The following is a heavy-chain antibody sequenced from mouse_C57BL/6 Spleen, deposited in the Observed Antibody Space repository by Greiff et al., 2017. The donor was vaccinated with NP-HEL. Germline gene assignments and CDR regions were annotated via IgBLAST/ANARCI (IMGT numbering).Heavy chain of an antibody. Sequence: QVQLKESGAELVRPGASVTLSCKASGYTFTDYEMHWVKQTPVHGLEWIGAIDPETGGTAYNQKFKGKAILTADKSSSTAYMELRSLTSEDSAVYYCTRSTTVDYFDYWGQGTTLTVSS. CDR1: GYTFTDYE. J-gene: IGHJ2*01. V-gene: IGHV1-15*01. D-gene: IGHD1-1*01. CDR3: TRSTTVDYFDY. CDR2: IDPETGGT.